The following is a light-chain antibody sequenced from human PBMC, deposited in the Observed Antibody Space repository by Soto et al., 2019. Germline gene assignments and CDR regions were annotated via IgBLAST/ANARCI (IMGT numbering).Light chain of an antibody. V-gene: IGLV2-14*01. Sequence: QSALTQPASVSGSPGQSITISCTGTSSDVGGYNYVSWYQQHPGKAPKLMIYEVSNRPSGVSNRFSGSKSGNTASLTISGLQAEDEADYYCSSYTSSSPPYVFGTGTKLPVL. J-gene: IGLJ1*01. CDR3: SSYTSSSPPYV. CDR2: EVS. CDR1: SSDVGGYNY.